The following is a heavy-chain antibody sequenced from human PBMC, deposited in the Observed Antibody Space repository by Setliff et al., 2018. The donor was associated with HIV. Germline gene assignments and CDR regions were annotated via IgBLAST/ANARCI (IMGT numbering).Heavy chain of an antibody. CDR1: GGTFSSHP. Sequence: ASVKVSCKASGGTFSSHPISWVRQAPGQGLEWMGYISGYNGVTHYAQNFQGRVAMTKDTAAYTAYMELTSLRSDDTAVYHCARDNTVWGKGTTVTVSS. J-gene: IGHJ6*04. CDR3: ARDNTV. V-gene: IGHV1-18*01. CDR2: ISGYNGVT.